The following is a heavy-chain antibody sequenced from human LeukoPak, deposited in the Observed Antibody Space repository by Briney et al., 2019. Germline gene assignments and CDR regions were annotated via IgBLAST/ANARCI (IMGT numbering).Heavy chain of an antibody. CDR2: INPNSGST. V-gene: IGHV1-2*02. J-gene: IGHJ4*02. CDR3: ARRGNYGDYFDY. Sequence: ASVKVSFKASGYTFTSYGISWVRQAPGQGLEWMGWINPNSGSTNYAQKFQGRVTMTRDTSISTAFMDLSRLRSDDTAVYYCARRGNYGDYFDYWGQGTLVTVSS. D-gene: IGHD4-17*01. CDR1: GYTFTSYG.